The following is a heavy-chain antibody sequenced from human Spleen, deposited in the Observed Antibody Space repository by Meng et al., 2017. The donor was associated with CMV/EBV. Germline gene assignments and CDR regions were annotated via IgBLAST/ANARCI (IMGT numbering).Heavy chain of an antibody. CDR1: GFSFSTYV. J-gene: IGHJ4*02. CDR3: ASPPQYTSCSLAY. V-gene: IGHV3-30*04. D-gene: IGHD6-6*01. Sequence: GESLKISCAVSGFSFSTYVMHWVRQAPGKGLEWVALISYDGKNEYYADSVKGRFTISRDNSKNTLYLQMNTLRVEDTAVYYCASPPQYTSCSLAYWGQGTLVTVSS. CDR2: ISYDGKNE.